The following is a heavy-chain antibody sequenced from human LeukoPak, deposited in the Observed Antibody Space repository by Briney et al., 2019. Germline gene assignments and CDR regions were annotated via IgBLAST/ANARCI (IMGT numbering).Heavy chain of an antibody. J-gene: IGHJ4*02. Sequence: GGSLRLSCAASGFTFSSYGMHWVRQAPGKGLEWVAVIWYDGSNKYYADSVKGRFTISRDNSKNTLYLQMNSLRAEDTAVYYCAKLSGSYFLVGIDYWGQGTLVTVSS. CDR2: IWYDGSNK. V-gene: IGHV3-33*06. CDR3: AKLSGSYFLVGIDY. D-gene: IGHD1-26*01. CDR1: GFTFSSYG.